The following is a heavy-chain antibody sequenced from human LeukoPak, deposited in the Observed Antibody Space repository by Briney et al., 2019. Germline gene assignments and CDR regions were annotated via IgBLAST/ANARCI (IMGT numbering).Heavy chain of an antibody. CDR3: ATGYCSGTSCYGATYYYMDV. CDR1: GFTFSSYT. V-gene: IGHV3-48*01. Sequence: GSLRLSCAASGFTFSSYTMNWVRQAPGKGLEWVSYISSSSSTIYYADSVKGRFTISRDNAKNSLYLQMNSLRAEDTAVYYCATGYCSGTSCYGATYYYMDVWGKGTTVTVSS. CDR2: ISSSSSTI. J-gene: IGHJ6*03. D-gene: IGHD2-2*01.